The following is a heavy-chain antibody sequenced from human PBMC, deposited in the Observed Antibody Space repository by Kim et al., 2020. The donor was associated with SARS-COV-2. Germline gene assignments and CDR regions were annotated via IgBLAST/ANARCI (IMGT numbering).Heavy chain of an antibody. J-gene: IGHJ6*02. V-gene: IGHV3-23*01. CDR3: AKEGGVNTAYFSAMDV. Sequence: VQGRVTISRDNSGNALYLEMTSLRAEDTAVYYCAKEGGVNTAYFSAMDVWGQGTTVTVSS. D-gene: IGHD4-17*01.